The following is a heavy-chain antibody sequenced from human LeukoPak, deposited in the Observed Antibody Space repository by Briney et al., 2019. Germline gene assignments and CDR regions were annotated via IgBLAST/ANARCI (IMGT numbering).Heavy chain of an antibody. J-gene: IGHJ5*02. CDR3: TRLRGESPRSFDP. CDR2: IWYDGNDK. V-gene: IGHV3-33*01. CDR1: GFTFSSYG. Sequence: GGSLRLSCAASGFTFSSYGMHWVRQAPGKGLEWVAVIWYDGNDKYYADSVKGRFTISRDNSKNTVYLQMNSLRAEDTAVYYCTRLRGESPRSFDPWGQGTLVTVSS. D-gene: IGHD3-10*01.